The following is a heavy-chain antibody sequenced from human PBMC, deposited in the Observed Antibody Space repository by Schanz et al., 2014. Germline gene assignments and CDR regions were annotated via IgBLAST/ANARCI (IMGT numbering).Heavy chain of an antibody. D-gene: IGHD3-3*01. CDR2: ISDSGDTA. V-gene: IGHV3-23*01. J-gene: IGHJ4*02. Sequence: EVQLMESGGGLVKPGGSLRLSCVASGFAFSSFAMTWVRQAPGKGLEWVSLISDSGDTAYYADSVKGRFTISRDNFKGALYLQMSSLRAEDTAVYYCVRDSFFAFDYWGQGTLVTVSS. CDR1: GFAFSSFA. CDR3: VRDSFFAFDY.